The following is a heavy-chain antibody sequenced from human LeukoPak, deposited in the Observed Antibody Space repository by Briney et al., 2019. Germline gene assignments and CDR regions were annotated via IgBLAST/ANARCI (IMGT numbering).Heavy chain of an antibody. J-gene: IGHJ4*02. Sequence: KPGGSLRLSCAASGFTFISYGMNWVRQAPGKGLEWVSSISSASTYIYYADSVKGRFTISRDNAKNSLYLQMNSLRAEDTAVYFCARGLGYPAMGFDYWGQGTLVTVSS. CDR3: ARGLGYPAMGFDY. V-gene: IGHV3-21*01. CDR2: ISSASTYI. D-gene: IGHD2-2*01. CDR1: GFTFISYG.